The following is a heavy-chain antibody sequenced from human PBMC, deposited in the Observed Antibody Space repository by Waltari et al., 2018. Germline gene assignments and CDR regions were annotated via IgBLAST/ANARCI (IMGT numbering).Heavy chain of an antibody. J-gene: IGHJ6*03. D-gene: IGHD1-26*01. CDR3: ASGSYYYYYYMDV. CDR2: INPNRGGT. V-gene: IGHV1-2*02. CDR1: GYTFTGYY. Sequence: QVQLVQSGAEVKKPGASVKVSCKASGYTFTGYYMHWVRQAPGQGRERMGWINPNRGGTNYAQKFQGRVTMTRDTSISTAYMELSRLRSDDTAVYYCASGSYYYYYYMDVWGKGTTVTVSS.